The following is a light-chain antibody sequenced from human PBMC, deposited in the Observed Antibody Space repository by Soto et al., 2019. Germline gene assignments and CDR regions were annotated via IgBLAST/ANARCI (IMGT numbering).Light chain of an antibody. J-gene: IGKJ4*01. CDR3: QQYKSYSFT. CDR1: QSIDSW. Sequence: DIQMTQSPSTLSASVGDSVTITCRASQSIDSWLAWYQQKPGKAPKLLIYKASTLESGVPSRFSGSGSGTEFTLTINSLQPDDFATYHCQQYKSYSFTFGGGTKVESK. CDR2: KAS. V-gene: IGKV1-5*03.